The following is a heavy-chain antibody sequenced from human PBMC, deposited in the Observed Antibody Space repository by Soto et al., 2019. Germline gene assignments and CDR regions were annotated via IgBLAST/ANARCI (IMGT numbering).Heavy chain of an antibody. CDR2: INHSGST. CDR1: GGSFSGDY. V-gene: IGHV4-34*01. J-gene: IGHJ6*02. Sequence: SETLSLTCAVYGGSFSGDYWSWIRQPPGKGLEWIGEINHSGSTNYNPSLKSRVTISVDTSKNQFSLKLSSVTAADTAVYYCARSTAHSWYTHYYYYYGMDVWGQGTTVTVS. D-gene: IGHD6-13*01. CDR3: ARSTAHSWYTHYYYYYGMDV.